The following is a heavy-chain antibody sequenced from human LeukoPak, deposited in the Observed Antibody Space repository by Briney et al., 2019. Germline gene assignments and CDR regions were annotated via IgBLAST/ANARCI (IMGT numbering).Heavy chain of an antibody. Sequence: PGGSLRLSCAASGFTFSSYSMNWVRQAPGKGLDWVSSIVSSGSYIYYADSVKGRFTISRDNAKNSLYLQMNSLRAEDTAVYYCARESGGYCSTTSCYKGYFDYWGQGTLVTVSS. V-gene: IGHV3-21*01. CDR2: IVSSGSYI. CDR3: ARESGGYCSTTSCYKGYFDY. CDR1: GFTFSSYS. J-gene: IGHJ4*02. D-gene: IGHD2-2*02.